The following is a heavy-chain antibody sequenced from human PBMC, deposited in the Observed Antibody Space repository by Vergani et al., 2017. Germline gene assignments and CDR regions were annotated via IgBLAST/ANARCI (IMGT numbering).Heavy chain of an antibody. Sequence: QVDLQESGPGLVKSSETLSLNCAVSGYSVGSGYYWGWIRQPPGGRLGWIGCVHRNGDTYYTSSLRSRATISWDTSKNKFSLRLTSVTAAATAVYYCARQNPYGSAYVDFWGRGVLVTVSA. CDR3: ARQNPYGSAYVDF. J-gene: IGHJ4*02. V-gene: IGHV4-38-2*01. D-gene: IGHD3-10*01. CDR1: GYSVGSGYY. CDR2: VHRNGDT.